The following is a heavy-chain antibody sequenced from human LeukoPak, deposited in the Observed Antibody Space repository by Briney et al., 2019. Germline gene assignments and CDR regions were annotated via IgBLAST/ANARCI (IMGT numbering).Heavy chain of an antibody. CDR3: ARKEGGRDGMDV. D-gene: IGHD2-15*01. CDR1: GYTFTDYY. V-gene: IGHV1-2*02. Sequence: ASVKVSCRASGYTFTDYYMRWVRQAPGQGVEWMGWLNPNTLVTKYAQHFQGRVSMTWDTSISTGYMDLHSLTSDDTAVYYCARKEGGRDGMDVWGQGTTVTVSS. J-gene: IGHJ6*02. CDR2: LNPNTLVT.